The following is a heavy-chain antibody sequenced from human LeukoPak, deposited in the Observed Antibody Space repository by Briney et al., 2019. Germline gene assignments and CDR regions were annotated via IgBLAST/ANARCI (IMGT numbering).Heavy chain of an antibody. CDR2: IFYSGST. J-gene: IGHJ4*02. CDR1: GGSISTSNYY. CDR3: ARTRDEWYYFDY. D-gene: IGHD2-8*01. Sequence: SETLSLTCTVSGGSISTSNYYWGWIRQPPGKGLEWIGNIFYSGSTNYNPSLKSRVTISVDTSKNQFSLKLSSVTAADTAVYYCARTRDEWYYFDYWGQGTLVTVSS. V-gene: IGHV4-39*07.